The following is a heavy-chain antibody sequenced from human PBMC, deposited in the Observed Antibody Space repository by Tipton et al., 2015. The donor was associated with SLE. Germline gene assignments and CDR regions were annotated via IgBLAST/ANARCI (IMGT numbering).Heavy chain of an antibody. V-gene: IGHV1-46*01. CDR1: GYTFTSYY. D-gene: IGHD3-22*01. Sequence: QVQLVQSGPEVKKPGASVKVSCKASGYTFTSYYMHWVRQAPGQGLEWMGIINPSGGSTSYAQKFQGRVTMARDTSTSTVYMELSSLRSEDTAVYYCARDQGDMIVVGNDFDYWGQGTLVTVSS. CDR2: INPSGGST. CDR3: ARDQGDMIVVGNDFDY. J-gene: IGHJ4*02.